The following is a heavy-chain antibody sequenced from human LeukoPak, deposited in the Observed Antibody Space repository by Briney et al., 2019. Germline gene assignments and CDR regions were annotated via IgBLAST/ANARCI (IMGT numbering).Heavy chain of an antibody. CDR1: GFTFSRYA. D-gene: IGHD1-14*01. J-gene: IGHJ4*02. V-gene: IGHV3-23*01. CDR2: ISDSGGNT. Sequence: GGSLRLSCAASGFTFSRYAMIWVRQAPGKGLEWVSFISDSGGNTYYSDSVKGRFTFSRDNSKNTLYLQMNSLRAEDTAVYYCARYTGDFDYWGQGTLVTVSS. CDR3: ARYTGDFDY.